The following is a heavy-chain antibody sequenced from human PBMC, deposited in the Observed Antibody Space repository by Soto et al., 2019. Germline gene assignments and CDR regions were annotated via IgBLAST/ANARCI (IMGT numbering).Heavy chain of an antibody. D-gene: IGHD5-12*01. J-gene: IGHJ6*02. CDR2: ISAYNGNT. Sequence: ASVKVSCKASGYTFTSYGISWVRQAPGQGLEWMGWISAYNGNTNYAQKLQGRVTMTTDTSTSTAYMELRSLRSDDTAVYYCARVGRGGGYNSGYYYYGMDVWGQGTTVTVSS. CDR1: GYTFTSYG. V-gene: IGHV1-18*01. CDR3: ARVGRGGGYNSGYYYYGMDV.